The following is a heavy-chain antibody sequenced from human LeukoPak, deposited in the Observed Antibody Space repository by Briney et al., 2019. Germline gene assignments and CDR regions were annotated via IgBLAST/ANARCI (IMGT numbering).Heavy chain of an antibody. CDR2: IYPGDSDT. CDR3: ARAYGPTGIDA. J-gene: IGHJ5*02. CDR1: GYSFTSYW. Sequence: GESPKISCKGSGYSFTSYWIGWVRQMPGKGLEWMGIIYPGDSDTRYGPSFQGQVTISADKSISTAYLQWSRLKASDTAMYYCARAYGPTGIDAWGQGTLVTVSS. V-gene: IGHV5-51*01. D-gene: IGHD4-17*01.